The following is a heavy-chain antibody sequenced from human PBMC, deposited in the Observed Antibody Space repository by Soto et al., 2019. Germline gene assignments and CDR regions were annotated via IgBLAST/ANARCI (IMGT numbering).Heavy chain of an antibody. CDR1: GYTFTSYA. D-gene: IGHD5-18*01. J-gene: IGHJ4*02. CDR3: ARDGGYSYGFDY. Sequence: ASVKVSCKASGYTFTSYAMHWVRQAPGQRLEWMGWINTGNGNTKYSQKFQGRVTITRDTSASTAYMELSSLTSEGTAVYYCARDGGYSYGFDYWGQGTLVTVSS. V-gene: IGHV1-3*04. CDR2: INTGNGNT.